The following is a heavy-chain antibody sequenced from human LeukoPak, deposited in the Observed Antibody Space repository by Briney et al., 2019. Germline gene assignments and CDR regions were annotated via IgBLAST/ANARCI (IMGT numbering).Heavy chain of an antibody. CDR1: GFTFSGSA. CDR3: TRRSYYDSSGYYEGYYYYMDV. D-gene: IGHD3-22*01. J-gene: IGHJ6*03. CDR2: IRSKANSYAT. Sequence: GGSLRLSCAASGFTFSGSAMHWVRQASGKGLEWVGRIRSKANSYATAYAASVKGRFTISRDDSKNTAYLQMNSLKTEDTAVYYCTRRSYYDSSGYYEGYYYYMDVWGKGTTVTVSS. V-gene: IGHV3-73*01.